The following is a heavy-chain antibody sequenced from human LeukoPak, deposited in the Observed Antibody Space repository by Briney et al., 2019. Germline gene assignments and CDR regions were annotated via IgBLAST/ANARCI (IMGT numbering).Heavy chain of an antibody. CDR1: GGSLSGYY. J-gene: IGHJ4*02. Sequence: SETLSLTCAVSGGSLSGYYWTWIRQPPGKGLEWIGEINHSGSTNYNPSLKSRVTISVDTSKKQFFLKLNSVTAADTAVYYCARQTGSGLFILPGGQGTLVTVSS. CDR2: INHSGST. V-gene: IGHV4-34*01. CDR3: ARQTGSGLFILP. D-gene: IGHD3/OR15-3a*01.